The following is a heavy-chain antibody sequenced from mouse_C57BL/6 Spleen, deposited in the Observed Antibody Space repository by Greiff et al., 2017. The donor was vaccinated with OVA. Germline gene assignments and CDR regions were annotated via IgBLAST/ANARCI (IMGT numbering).Heavy chain of an antibody. V-gene: IGHV1-15*01. Sequence: QVQLKQSGAELVRPGASVTLSCKASGYTFTAYEMHWVKQTPVHGLAWIGAIDPETGGTAYNQKFTGKAILTADKSSSTAYMELRSLTSEDSAVYYCTRGKDYDWYFDVWGTGTTVTVSS. CDR1: GYTFTAYE. D-gene: IGHD2-4*01. J-gene: IGHJ1*03. CDR2: IDPETGGT. CDR3: TRGKDYDWYFDV.